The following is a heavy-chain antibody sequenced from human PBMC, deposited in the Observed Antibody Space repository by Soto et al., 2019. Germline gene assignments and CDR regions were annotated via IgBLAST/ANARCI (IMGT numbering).Heavy chain of an antibody. CDR3: ARAYRRSSWFPYYFAY. Sequence: QVQLQESGPGLVKPSETLSLTCTVSGDSISSYYWSWIRQPPGNGLEWIGYIYYSGSTNYNPSLKSRGTISVDTSKNQFSLKLSSVTAADTVVYYCARAYRRSSWFPYYFAYWGQGTLVNVSS. J-gene: IGHJ4*02. CDR2: IYYSGST. V-gene: IGHV4-59*01. CDR1: GDSISSYY. D-gene: IGHD6-13*01.